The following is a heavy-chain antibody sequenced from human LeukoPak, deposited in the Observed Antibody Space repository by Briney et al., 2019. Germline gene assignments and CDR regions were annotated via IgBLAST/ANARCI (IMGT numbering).Heavy chain of an antibody. V-gene: IGHV4-59*01. Sequence: PSETLSLTCSVSGGSINSYYWSWIRQPPGKGLEWIGYIYYSGSTNYNPSLKSRVTISEDTSKNQFSLKLSSVTAADTAVYYCASMYSSGWYYFDYWGQGTLVTVSS. D-gene: IGHD6-19*01. CDR2: IYYSGST. J-gene: IGHJ4*02. CDR1: GGSINSYY. CDR3: ASMYSSGWYYFDY.